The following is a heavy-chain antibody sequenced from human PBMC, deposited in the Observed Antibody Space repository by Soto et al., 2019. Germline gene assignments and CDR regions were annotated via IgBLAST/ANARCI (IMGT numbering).Heavy chain of an antibody. D-gene: IGHD6-13*01. CDR3: ARDLWQQLDAFDI. Sequence: GGSLRLSCAASGFTVSSNYMSWVRQAPGKGLEWVSVIYSGGSTYYADSVKGRFTISRDNSKNTLYLQMNSLRAEDTAVYYCARDLWQQLDAFDIWGQGTMVTVSS. J-gene: IGHJ3*02. CDR2: IYSGGST. V-gene: IGHV3-53*01. CDR1: GFTVSSNY.